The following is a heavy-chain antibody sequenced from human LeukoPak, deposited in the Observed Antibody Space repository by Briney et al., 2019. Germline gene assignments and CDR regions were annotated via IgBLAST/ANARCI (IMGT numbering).Heavy chain of an antibody. CDR1: VDSVSSNSAA. J-gene: IGHJ4*02. D-gene: IGHD3-10*01. Sequence: SQTLSLTCAISVDSVSSNSAAWNWIRQSPSRGLEWLVRTYYRSKWYNDYAVSVKSRITINPDTSKNQFSLQLNSVTPEDTAVYYCAREWDYYGSGSSTSLGYYFDYWGQGTLVTVSS. V-gene: IGHV6-1*01. CDR2: TYYRSKWYN. CDR3: AREWDYYGSGSSTSLGYYFDY.